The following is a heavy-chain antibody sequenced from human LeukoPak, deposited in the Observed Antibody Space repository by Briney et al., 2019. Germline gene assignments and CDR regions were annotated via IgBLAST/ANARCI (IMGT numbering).Heavy chain of an antibody. Sequence: SETLSLTCTVSGGSISSSSYYWGWIRQPPGKGLEWIGSIYYSGSTYYNPSLKSRVTISVDTSKNQFSLKLSSVTAADTAVYYCASSGLSVLMVYAGGAFDIWGQGTMVTVSS. CDR3: ASSGLSVLMVYAGGAFDI. J-gene: IGHJ3*02. CDR2: IYYSGST. V-gene: IGHV4-39*01. CDR1: GGSISSSSYY. D-gene: IGHD2-8*01.